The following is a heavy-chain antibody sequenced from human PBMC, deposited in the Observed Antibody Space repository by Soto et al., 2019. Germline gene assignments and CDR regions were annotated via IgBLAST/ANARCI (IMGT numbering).Heavy chain of an antibody. Sequence: GGSLRLSCAASGFTFSSYGMHWVRQAPGKGLEWVAVISYDGSNKYYADSVKGRFTISRDNSKNTLYLQMNSLRAEDTAVYYCAKDLVPGSSSWLHPNYYYYYGMDVWGQGTTVTVSS. V-gene: IGHV3-30*18. CDR1: GFTFSSYG. D-gene: IGHD6-13*01. J-gene: IGHJ6*02. CDR2: ISYDGSNK. CDR3: AKDLVPGSSSWLHPNYYYYYGMDV.